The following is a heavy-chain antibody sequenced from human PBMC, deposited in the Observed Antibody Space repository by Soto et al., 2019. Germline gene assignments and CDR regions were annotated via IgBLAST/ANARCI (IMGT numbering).Heavy chain of an antibody. Sequence: EVQLVESAGGLVQPGGSLRLSCAASGFTFSSYEMNWVRQAPGKGLEWVSYINSRGTTIYYADSVKGRFTISRDNAKNSLSLQMNSLRAEDTAVYYCVSPSDWPDYWGQGTPVTVSS. J-gene: IGHJ4*02. D-gene: IGHD2-21*02. CDR3: VSPSDWPDY. V-gene: IGHV3-48*03. CDR1: GFTFSSYE. CDR2: INSRGTTI.